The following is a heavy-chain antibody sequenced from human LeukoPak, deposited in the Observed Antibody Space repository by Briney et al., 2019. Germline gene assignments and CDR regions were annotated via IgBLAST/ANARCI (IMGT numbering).Heavy chain of an antibody. Sequence: PGGSLRLSCAASGFTFSRYWMSWVRQAPGKGLEWVANIKQDGSEQYYVDSVKGRFTISRDNARTSLYLQMNSLRGEDTAVFYCARGAFDSSGYYYYYYYMDVWGKGTTVTVSS. V-gene: IGHV3-7*01. CDR2: IKQDGSEQ. D-gene: IGHD3-22*01. J-gene: IGHJ6*03. CDR1: GFTFSRYW. CDR3: ARGAFDSSGYYYYYYYMDV.